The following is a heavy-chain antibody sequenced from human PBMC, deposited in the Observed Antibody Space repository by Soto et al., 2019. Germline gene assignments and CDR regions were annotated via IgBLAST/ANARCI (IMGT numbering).Heavy chain of an antibody. CDR1: GFTFSDYY. D-gene: IGHD2-15*01. J-gene: IGHJ6*03. V-gene: IGHV3-11*01. CDR2: ISSSGSTI. Sequence: PGGSLRLSCAASGFTFSDYYMSWIRQAPGKGLEWVSYISSSGSTIYYADSVKGRFTISRDNAKNSLYLQMNSLRAEDTAVYYCARAGGAYCSGGSCYGYYYYYMDVWGKGTTVTVSS. CDR3: ARAGGAYCSGGSCYGYYYYYMDV.